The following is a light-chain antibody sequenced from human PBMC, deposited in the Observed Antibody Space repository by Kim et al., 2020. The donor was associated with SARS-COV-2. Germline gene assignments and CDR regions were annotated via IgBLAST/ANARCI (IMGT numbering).Light chain of an antibody. CDR1: SGDVGSYNY. V-gene: IGLV2-14*03. CDR3: SSYTSSSNWV. Sequence: GQSITISCTGTSGDVGSYNYVSWYQQHPGKAPKLMIYDVSNRPSGVSNRFSGSKSGNTASLTISGLQAEDEADYYCSSYTSSSNWVFGGGTQLTV. J-gene: IGLJ3*02. CDR2: DVS.